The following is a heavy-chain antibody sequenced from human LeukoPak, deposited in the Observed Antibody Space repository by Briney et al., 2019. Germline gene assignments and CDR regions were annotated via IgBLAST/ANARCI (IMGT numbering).Heavy chain of an antibody. CDR1: GYIFSSYD. CDR2: MNPDSGDT. Sequence: ASVKVSCKASGYIFSSYDINWVPQATGQGLEWVGWMNPDSGDTGYAQKFRGRVTMTRNTSINTAYMELSSLRSEDTAVYYCAREAIVESKDAFDIWGQGTTVIVSP. CDR3: AREAIVESKDAFDI. J-gene: IGHJ3*02. V-gene: IGHV1-8*01. D-gene: IGHD2-15*01.